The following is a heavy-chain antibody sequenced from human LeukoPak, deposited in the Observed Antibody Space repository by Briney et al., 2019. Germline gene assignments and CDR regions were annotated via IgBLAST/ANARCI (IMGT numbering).Heavy chain of an antibody. CDR3: ARRFYYDSTENWFDP. CDR2: IYYSGST. V-gene: IGHV4-31*03. Sequence: PSQTLSLTCTVSSGSISSGGYYWSWIRQHPGKGLEWIGHIYYSGSTYYNPSLKSRVTISVDTSKNQFSLKLSSVTAAYTAVYYCARRFYYDSTENWFDPWGQGTLVTVSS. CDR1: SGSISSGGYY. J-gene: IGHJ5*02. D-gene: IGHD3-22*01.